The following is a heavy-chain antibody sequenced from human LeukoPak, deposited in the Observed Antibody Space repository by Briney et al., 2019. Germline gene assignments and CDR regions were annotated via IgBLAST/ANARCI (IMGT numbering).Heavy chain of an antibody. CDR3: ARDSSDYAGPPDY. V-gene: IGHV3-48*01. CDR1: GFIFSAYS. CDR2: ISRGSHFI. J-gene: IGHJ4*02. D-gene: IGHD3-22*01. Sequence: GGSPRLSCAASGFIFSAYSMNWVRQAPGKGLEWISYISRGSHFIYYADSVKGRFTISRDSAKNSLYLQMNSLRAEDTAVYYCARDSSDYAGPPDYWGQGSLVTVSS.